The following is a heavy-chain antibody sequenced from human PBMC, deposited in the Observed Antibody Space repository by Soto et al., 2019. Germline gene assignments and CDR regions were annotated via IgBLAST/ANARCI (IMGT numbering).Heavy chain of an antibody. D-gene: IGHD3-10*01. J-gene: IGHJ4*02. CDR1: GYSFTTYW. Sequence: GESLKISCMASGYSFTTYWMAWVRQMPEKGLEWMGLIYPGDSATRYSPSFQGQVTISVDKSISTAYLQWSSLKASDTAIFYCARLAHLSLYGSGSYSYFDYWGQGTQVTVSS. CDR2: IYPGDSAT. V-gene: IGHV5-51*01. CDR3: ARLAHLSLYGSGSYSYFDY.